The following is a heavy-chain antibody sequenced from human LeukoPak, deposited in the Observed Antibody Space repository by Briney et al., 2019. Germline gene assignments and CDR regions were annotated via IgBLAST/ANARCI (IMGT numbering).Heavy chain of an antibody. J-gene: IGHJ3*02. V-gene: IGHV3-53*04. CDR1: GLSVSSNY. Sequence: PGGSLRLSCAASGLSVSSNYMSWVRQAPGKGLEWVSDIYSGGSTFYADSVKGRFTISRHNSKNTLYLQMNSLRDEDTAVYFCARWDYYDSTGYYDSGDAFDIWGQGTMVTVSS. CDR3: ARWDYYDSTGYYDSGDAFDI. CDR2: IYSGGST. D-gene: IGHD3-22*01.